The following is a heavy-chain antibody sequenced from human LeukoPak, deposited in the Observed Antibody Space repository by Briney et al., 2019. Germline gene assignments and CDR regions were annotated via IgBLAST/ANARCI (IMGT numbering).Heavy chain of an antibody. Sequence: SVKVSCKASGYTFTDSYMHWVRQAPGQGLEWMGGIIPIFGTANYAQKFQGRVTITADESTSTAYMELSSLRSEDTAVYYCAGGSDGGSPSYWGQGTLVTVSS. CDR2: IIPIFGTA. J-gene: IGHJ4*02. D-gene: IGHD2-15*01. CDR3: AGGSDGGSPSY. V-gene: IGHV1-69*13. CDR1: GYTFTDSY.